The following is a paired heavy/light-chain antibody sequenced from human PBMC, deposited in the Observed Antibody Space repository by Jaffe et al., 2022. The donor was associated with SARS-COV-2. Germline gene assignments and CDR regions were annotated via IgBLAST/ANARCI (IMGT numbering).Heavy chain of an antibody. CDR3: ARDGLGRIRQGIYDC. CDR1: GFTFNSYW. CDR2: HDGNEK. Sequence: EVQLVESGGGLVQPGGSLRLSCVASGFTFNSYWMTWVRQAPGKGLEWVASHDGNEKYYVDSVKGRFTISRDNAKNSLYLQMNSLRADDTAVYYCARDGLGRIRQGIYDCWGQGTLVTVSS. V-gene: IGHV3-7*03. J-gene: IGHJ4*02. D-gene: IGHD3-10*01.
Light chain of an antibody. V-gene: IGKV4-1*01. Sequence: DIVMTQSPDSLAVSQGERATINCKSSQSILYNSNNKNYLAWYQQKPGQPPKLLIYWASTRESGVPDRFSGSGSGTDFTLTISSLQAEDVAVYYCQQYYSSKTFGQGTKVEIK. CDR3: QQYYSSKT. CDR1: QSILYNSNNKNY. CDR2: WAS. J-gene: IGKJ1*01.